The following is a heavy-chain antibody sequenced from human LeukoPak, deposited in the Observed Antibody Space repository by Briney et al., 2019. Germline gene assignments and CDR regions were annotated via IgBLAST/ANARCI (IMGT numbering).Heavy chain of an antibody. CDR1: GGSISGSSYY. CDR3: ARIDTVVLPSTMFDY. CDR2: IYYSGST. J-gene: IGHJ4*02. V-gene: IGHV4-39*01. Sequence: PSETLSLTCTVSGGSISGSSYYWGWIRQPPGKGLEWIESIYYSGSTYYNPSLKSRVTISVDTSKNQFSLKLSSVTAADTALYYCARIDTVVLPSTMFDYWGQGTLVTVSS. D-gene: IGHD2-2*01.